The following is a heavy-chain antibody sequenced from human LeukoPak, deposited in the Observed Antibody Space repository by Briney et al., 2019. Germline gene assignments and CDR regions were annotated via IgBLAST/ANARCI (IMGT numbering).Heavy chain of an antibody. CDR2: IYYSGST. Sequence: SETLSLTCTVSGGSISSYYWSWLRQPPGKGLEWIGYIYYSGSTNYNPSLKSRVTISVDTSKNQLSLKLSSVTAADTAVYYCARISGWHYSNYYMAVWGKGTTVTVSS. D-gene: IGHD6-19*01. CDR1: GGSISSYY. CDR3: ARISGWHYSNYYMAV. V-gene: IGHV4-59*01. J-gene: IGHJ6*03.